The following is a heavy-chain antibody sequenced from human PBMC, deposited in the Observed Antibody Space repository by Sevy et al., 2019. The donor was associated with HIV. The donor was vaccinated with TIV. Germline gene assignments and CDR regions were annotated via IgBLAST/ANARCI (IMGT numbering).Heavy chain of an antibody. D-gene: IGHD3-3*01. J-gene: IGHJ4*02. CDR3: ERFDTKIKIFGVPRGAY. CDR1: SGSFSDFY. V-gene: IGHV4-34*01. CDR2: INHREVT. Sequence: SETLSLTCTVYSGSFSDFYWNWIRQSPGKGLEWIGEINHREVTNYNPSLKSRVTISADASNRQFSLKLTSVTAADTAVYYCERFDTKIKIFGVPRGAYWGPGTLVTVSS.